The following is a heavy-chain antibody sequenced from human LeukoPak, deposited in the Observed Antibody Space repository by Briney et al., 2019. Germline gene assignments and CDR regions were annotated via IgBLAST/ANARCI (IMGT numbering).Heavy chain of an antibody. V-gene: IGHV1-2*02. J-gene: IGHJ4*02. Sequence: GASVKVSCKASGYRFSASSMHWVRQAPGQGLEWMGWINPDSGATHFAQKFQGRVIMTSDTSISTVYLELSRLRSDDTAVYYCARVVDFWSGYSFDYWGQGTLVTVSS. CDR3: ARVVDFWSGYSFDY. CDR1: GYRFSASS. D-gene: IGHD3-3*01. CDR2: INPDSGAT.